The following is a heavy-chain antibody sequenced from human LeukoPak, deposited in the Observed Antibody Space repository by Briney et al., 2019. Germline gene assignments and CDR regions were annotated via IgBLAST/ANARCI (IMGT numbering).Heavy chain of an antibody. CDR2: ISWNSGSI. J-gene: IGHJ6*01. CDR1: GFTFDDYA. D-gene: IGHD3-10*01. CDR3: AXDYGSGGGMAPXYYYYGMD. V-gene: IGHV3-9*01. Sequence: GGSLRLSCAASGFTFDDYAMHWVRQAPGKGLEWVSGISWNSGSIGYADSVQGRFTISRDNAKNSLYLQMNSLRAEDTALYYCAXDYGSGGGMAPXYYYYGMD.